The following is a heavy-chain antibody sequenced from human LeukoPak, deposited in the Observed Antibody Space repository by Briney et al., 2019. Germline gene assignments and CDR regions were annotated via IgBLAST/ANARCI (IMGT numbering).Heavy chain of an antibody. Sequence: GWSLRLSCAASGFTVSSNYMSWVRQAPGKGLEWVSVIYNGGSTYYADSVKGRFTISRHNSKNTLYLQMNSLRAEDTAVYYCARDKGSSSSGRRYYYYDGMDVWGQGTTVTVS. CDR1: GFTVSSNY. J-gene: IGHJ6*02. V-gene: IGHV3-53*04. CDR2: IYNGGST. D-gene: IGHD6-6*01. CDR3: ARDKGSSSSGRRYYYYDGMDV.